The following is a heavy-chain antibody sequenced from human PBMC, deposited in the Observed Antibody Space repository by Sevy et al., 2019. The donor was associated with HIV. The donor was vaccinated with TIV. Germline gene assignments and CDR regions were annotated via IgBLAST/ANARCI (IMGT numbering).Heavy chain of an antibody. CDR2: ITLSGSTI. CDR1: GFTFSSYE. Sequence: GGSLRLSCTASGFTFSSYEMNWDRQAPGKGLEWVSYITLSGSTIYYADSVKGRFTISRDNAKNSLYLQMNSLRAEDTAVYYCARDRQGITVAGTAIDYWGQGTLVTVSS. D-gene: IGHD6-19*01. J-gene: IGHJ4*02. V-gene: IGHV3-48*03. CDR3: ARDRQGITVAGTAIDY.